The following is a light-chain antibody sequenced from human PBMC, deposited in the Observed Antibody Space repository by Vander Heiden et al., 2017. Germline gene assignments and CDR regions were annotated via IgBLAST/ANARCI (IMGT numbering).Light chain of an antibody. CDR2: AAS. CDR3: QQSYSTLIFT. Sequence: DIQMTQSPSSLSASVGDRVTITCRASQNISSYLNWYQQKPGKAPKLLIYAASNLQSGVPSRFSGSGSGTDFTLTISSLQPEDFATYYCQQSYSTLIFTFGPGTKVXIK. V-gene: IGKV1-39*01. CDR1: QNISSY. J-gene: IGKJ3*01.